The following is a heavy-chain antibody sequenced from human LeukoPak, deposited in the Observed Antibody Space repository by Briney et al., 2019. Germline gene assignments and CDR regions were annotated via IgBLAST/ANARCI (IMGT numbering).Heavy chain of an antibody. CDR1: GFTVSSNY. Sequence: GGSLRLSCAASGFTVSSNYMSWVRQAPGKGLEWVSVIYSGGSTNYADSVKGRFTISRDNSKNTLYLQMNSLRAGDTAVYYCVTASFDYWGQGTLVTVS. J-gene: IGHJ4*02. V-gene: IGHV3-66*01. D-gene: IGHD5-18*01. CDR3: VTASFDY. CDR2: IYSGGST.